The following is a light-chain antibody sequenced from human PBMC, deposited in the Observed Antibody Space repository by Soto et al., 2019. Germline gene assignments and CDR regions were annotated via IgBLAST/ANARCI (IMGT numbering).Light chain of an antibody. CDR3: QQRSNWPPIT. CDR2: DAS. V-gene: IGKV3-11*01. CDR1: QSVKTF. J-gene: IGKJ5*01. Sequence: ETVMTQSPATLSVSPGERATLSCRASQSVKTFLVWYQQRPGQPPRLLIHDASHRAAGIPARFSGSGFGTDFTLTISSLEPEDAAVYYCQQRSNWPPITFGQGTRLEI.